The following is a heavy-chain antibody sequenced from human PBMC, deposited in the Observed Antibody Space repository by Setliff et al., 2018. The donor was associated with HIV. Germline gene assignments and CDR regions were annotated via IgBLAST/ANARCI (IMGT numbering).Heavy chain of an antibody. CDR1: ELNSPNDW. J-gene: IGHJ4*02. D-gene: IGHD3-10*01. V-gene: IGHV5-51*01. CDR3: ARARMVRKIYFFDY. CDR2: IYPGDSET. Sequence: RESLKISCKASELNSPNDWIAWVRQMPGNGLEWMGIIYPGDSETRYSPSFQGQVTISVDKSTTTACLQWSSLKASDSAIYYCARARMVRKIYFFDYWGQGTMVTVSS.